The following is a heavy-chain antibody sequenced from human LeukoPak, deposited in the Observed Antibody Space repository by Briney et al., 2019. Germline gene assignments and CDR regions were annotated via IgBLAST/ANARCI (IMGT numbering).Heavy chain of an antibody. CDR1: GGSISSYY. CDR2: IYYSGST. Sequence: SETLSLTCTVSGGSISSYYWSWIRQPPGKGLGWIGYIYYSGSTNYNPSLKSRVTKSVDTSKNQFSLKLSSVTAADTAVYYCARGLLRYSSGIDYWGQGTLVTVSS. CDR3: ARGLLRYSSGIDY. D-gene: IGHD6-19*01. V-gene: IGHV4-59*01. J-gene: IGHJ4*02.